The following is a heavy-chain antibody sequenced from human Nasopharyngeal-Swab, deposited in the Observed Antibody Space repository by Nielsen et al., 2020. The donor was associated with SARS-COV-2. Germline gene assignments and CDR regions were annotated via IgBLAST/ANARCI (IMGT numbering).Heavy chain of an antibody. CDR1: GGSISSYY. CDR2: IYYSGST. J-gene: IGHJ4*02. D-gene: IGHD6-19*01. V-gene: IGHV4-59*01. Sequence: SETLFLTCTVSGGSISSYYWSWIRQPPGKGLEWIGYIYYSGSTNYNPSLKSQVTISVDTSKNQFSLKLSSVTAADTAVYYCARVTRVSQWLAHFDYWGQGTLVTVSS. CDR3: ARVTRVSQWLAHFDY.